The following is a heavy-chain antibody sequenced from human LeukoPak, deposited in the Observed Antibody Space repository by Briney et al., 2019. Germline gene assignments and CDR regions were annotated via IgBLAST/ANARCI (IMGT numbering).Heavy chain of an antibody. V-gene: IGHV3-23*01. CDR2: ISGSGGIT. Sequence: GGSLRLSCAASGFTFSSYAMNWVRQAPGRGLECVTTISGSGGITYYADSVKGRFTISRDNSKNTLYLQMSSLRAEDTAVYFCAKGYYDILTGLQYWGQGTLATVSS. CDR3: AKGYYDILTGLQY. CDR1: GFTFSSYA. D-gene: IGHD3-9*01. J-gene: IGHJ4*02.